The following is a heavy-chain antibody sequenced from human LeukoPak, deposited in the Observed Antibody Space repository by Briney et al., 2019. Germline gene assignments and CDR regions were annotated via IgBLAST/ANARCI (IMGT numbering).Heavy chain of an antibody. V-gene: IGHV3-30*18. CDR3: AKDRGSGWYVGGGSWESFDY. Sequence: GGSLRLSCAASGFTFSSYGMHWVRQAPGKGLEWVAVISYDGSNKYYADSVKGRFTISRDNSKNTLYLQMNSLRAEDTALYYCAKDRGSGWYVGGGSWESFDYWGQGTLVTVSS. CDR1: GFTFSSYG. CDR2: ISYDGSNK. D-gene: IGHD6-19*01. J-gene: IGHJ4*02.